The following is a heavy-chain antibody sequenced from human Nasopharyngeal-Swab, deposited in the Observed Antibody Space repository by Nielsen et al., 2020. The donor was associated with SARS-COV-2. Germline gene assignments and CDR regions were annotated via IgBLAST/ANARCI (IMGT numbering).Heavy chain of an antibody. J-gene: IGHJ5*02. CDR2: IYYSGST. D-gene: IGHD2-15*01. Sequence: SETLSLTCAVYGGSFSGYYWSWIRQPPGKGLEWIGSIYYSGSTYYNPSLKSRVTISVDTSKNQFSLKLSSVTAADTAVYYCARDWGGGSRNWFDPWGQGTLVTVSS. V-gene: IGHV4-34*01. CDR1: GGSFSGYY. CDR3: ARDWGGGSRNWFDP.